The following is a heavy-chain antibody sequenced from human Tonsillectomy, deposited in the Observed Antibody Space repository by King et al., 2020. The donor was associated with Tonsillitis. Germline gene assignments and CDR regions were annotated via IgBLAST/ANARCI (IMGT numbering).Heavy chain of an antibody. D-gene: IGHD3-3*01. CDR3: ARGDALPQRSGWYDS. J-gene: IGHJ5*01. V-gene: IGHV4-34*01. CDR1: GGSFSGYY. Sequence: VQLQQWGAGLLKPSETLSLTCAVYGGSFSGYYWSWIRQPPGKGLEWIGEINHSGSTNYNPSLKSRVTISVDTSKNQFSLNLNSETAADTAVYYCARGDALPQRSGWYDSWGAGNMVTVSS. CDR2: INHSGST.